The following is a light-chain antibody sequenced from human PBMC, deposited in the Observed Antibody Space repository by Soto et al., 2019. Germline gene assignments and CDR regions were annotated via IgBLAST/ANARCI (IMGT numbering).Light chain of an antibody. Sequence: EILLTQSPGTLSLSPGERATLSCRASQSINNNYLAWYQQKRGQAPRLLIYGASSRATGIPDRFSGSGSGTDFTLTISRLEPEDFAVYYCQQYCGSHRTFGQGTKVEIK. CDR1: QSINNNY. J-gene: IGKJ1*01. CDR2: GAS. CDR3: QQYCGSHRT. V-gene: IGKV3-20*01.